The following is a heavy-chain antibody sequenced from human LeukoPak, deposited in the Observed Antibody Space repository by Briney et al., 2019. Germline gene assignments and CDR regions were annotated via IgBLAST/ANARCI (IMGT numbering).Heavy chain of an antibody. V-gene: IGHV3-23*01. Sequence: GGSLRLSCAASGFTFSSYAMSWVRQAPGKGLEWVSAISGSGGSTYYADSVKGRYTISRDNSKNTLYLQMNSLRAEDTAVYYCAKIWHYERDAFDIWGQGTMVTVSS. CDR2: ISGSGGST. CDR1: GFTFSSYA. D-gene: IGHD3-3*01. J-gene: IGHJ3*02. CDR3: AKIWHYERDAFDI.